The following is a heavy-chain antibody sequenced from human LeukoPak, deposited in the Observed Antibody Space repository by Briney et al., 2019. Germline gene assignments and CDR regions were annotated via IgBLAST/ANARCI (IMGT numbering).Heavy chain of an antibody. CDR3: ARDESRVGATRFDY. D-gene: IGHD1-26*01. V-gene: IGHV1-46*01. J-gene: IGHJ4*01. CDR1: GYTLTSYY. CDR2: INPSGGST. Sequence: GASVKVSCKASGYTLTSYYMHWVRQAPGQGLEWMGIINPSGGSTTYAQKFQGRATMTRDTSTSTVYMELSSLRSEDTAVYYCARDESRVGATRFDYWGHGTLVTVSS.